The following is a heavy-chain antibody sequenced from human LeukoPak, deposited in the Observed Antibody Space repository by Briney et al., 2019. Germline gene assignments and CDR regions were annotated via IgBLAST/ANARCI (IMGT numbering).Heavy chain of an antibody. D-gene: IGHD2-15*01. CDR1: GGSISSSNW. CDR2: IYHSGST. V-gene: IGHV4-4*02. J-gene: IGHJ4*02. CDR3: AKRVGVVVAASMYYFDY. Sequence: SGTLSLTCAVSGGSISSSNWWSWVRQPPGKGLEWIGEIYHSGSTNYNPSLKSRVTISVDKSKNQFSLKLSSVTAADTAVYYCAKRVGVVVAASMYYFDYWGQGTLVTVSS.